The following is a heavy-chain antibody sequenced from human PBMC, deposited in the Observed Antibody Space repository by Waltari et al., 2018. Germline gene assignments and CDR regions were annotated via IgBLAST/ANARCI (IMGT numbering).Heavy chain of an antibody. J-gene: IGHJ6*02. V-gene: IGHV3-48*03. CDR1: GFTFSNHE. Sequence: EVQLVESGGGLVQPGGSMSLSCAASGFTFSNHEMNWVRQAPGKGLEWVSYIGSSGSTIHYADSVKGRFSISRDNTKNSLYLQMNSLRAEDTAVYYCARIMEDWGQGTTVIVSS. CDR2: IGSSGSTI. CDR3: ARIMED.